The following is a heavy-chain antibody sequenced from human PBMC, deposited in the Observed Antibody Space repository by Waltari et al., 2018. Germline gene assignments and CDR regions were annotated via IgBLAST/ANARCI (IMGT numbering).Heavy chain of an antibody. D-gene: IGHD2-8*01. J-gene: IGHJ6*02. CDR2: IYYSGRT. CDR1: GGSISSSSYY. CDR3: ARPHLLGYCTNGVCYDYGMDV. V-gene: IGHV4-39*01. Sequence: QLQLQESGPGLVKPSETLSLTCTVSGGSISSSSYYWGWIRQPPGKGLEWIGSIYYSGRTYYTPALKSRVTISVDTSKNQFSLKLSSVTAADTAVYYCARPHLLGYCTNGVCYDYGMDVWGQWTTVTVSS.